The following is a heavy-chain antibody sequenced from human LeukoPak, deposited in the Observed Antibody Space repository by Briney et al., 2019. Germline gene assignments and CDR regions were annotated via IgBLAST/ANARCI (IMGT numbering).Heavy chain of an antibody. CDR3: ARATGMGTGTTVRVDY. D-gene: IGHD1-1*01. Sequence: SETLSLTCAVYGGSFSGYYWSWIRQPPGKGLEWIGEINHSGSTNYNPSLKSRVTISVDTSKNRFSLKLSSVTAADTAVYYCARATGMGTGTTVRVDYWGQGTLVTVSS. CDR1: GGSFSGYY. V-gene: IGHV4-34*01. CDR2: INHSGST. J-gene: IGHJ4*02.